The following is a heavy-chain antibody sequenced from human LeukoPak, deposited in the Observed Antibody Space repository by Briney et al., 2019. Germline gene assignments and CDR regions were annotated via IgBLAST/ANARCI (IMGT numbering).Heavy chain of an antibody. CDR1: GGSISSYY. D-gene: IGHD6-13*01. V-gene: IGHV4-34*01. Sequence: PSETLSLTCTVSGGSISSYYWSWIRQPPGKGLEWIGEINHSGSTNYNPSLKSRVTISVDTSKNQFSLKLSSVTAADTAVYYCARFIAAAGTYYFDYWGQGTLVTVSS. J-gene: IGHJ4*02. CDR3: ARFIAAAGTYYFDY. CDR2: INHSGST.